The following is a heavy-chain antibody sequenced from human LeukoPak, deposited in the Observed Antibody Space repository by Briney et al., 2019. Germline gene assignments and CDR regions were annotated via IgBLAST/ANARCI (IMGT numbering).Heavy chain of an antibody. D-gene: IGHD1-26*01. Sequence: GGSLRLSCAASGFTFSSYWMSWVRQAPGKGLEWVANIKQDGSEKYYVDSVKGRFTISRDNAKNSLYLQMNSLRAEDTAVYYCAREVGATPKARSYYYYGMDVWGQGTTVTVSS. V-gene: IGHV3-7*01. CDR3: AREVGATPKARSYYYYGMDV. J-gene: IGHJ6*02. CDR2: IKQDGSEK. CDR1: GFTFSSYW.